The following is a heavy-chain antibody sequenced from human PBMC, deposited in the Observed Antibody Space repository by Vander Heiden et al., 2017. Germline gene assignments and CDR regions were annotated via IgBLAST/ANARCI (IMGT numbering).Heavy chain of an antibody. CDR3: ARESLSSLDY. J-gene: IGHJ4*02. D-gene: IGHD6-6*01. Sequence: QVQLVQSGAEVKKPGASLRVSCTASGYTFPTYYIHWVRRAPGQGLEWVGVINPSGGGTNYAQKFQGRVTMTRDTSTSTVYMELSSLRSGDTAVYFCARESLSSLDYWGQGTLVTVSS. CDR1: GYTFPTYY. V-gene: IGHV1-46*01. CDR2: INPSGGGT.